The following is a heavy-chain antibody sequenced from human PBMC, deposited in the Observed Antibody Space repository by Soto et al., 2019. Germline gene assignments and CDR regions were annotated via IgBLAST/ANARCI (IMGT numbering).Heavy chain of an antibody. J-gene: IGHJ6*02. D-gene: IGHD6-13*01. Sequence: EVQLVESGGGLVQPGGSLRLSCVDSGFTFSSYWMSWVRQAPVKGLERVGNIKQDGSEENYVDSVKGRFIISRDNAKKSMYLQMNSRRAGDMAVYYCARIAASGRGWDVWGQGTTVVVSS. CDR3: ARIAASGRGWDV. CDR2: IKQDGSEE. V-gene: IGHV3-7*01. CDR1: GFTFSSYW.